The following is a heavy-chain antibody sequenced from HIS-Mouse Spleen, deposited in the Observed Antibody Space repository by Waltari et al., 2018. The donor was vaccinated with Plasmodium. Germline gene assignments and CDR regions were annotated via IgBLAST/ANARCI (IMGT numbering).Heavy chain of an antibody. V-gene: IGHV1-2*02. Sequence: QVQLVQSGAEVKKPGASVKVSCKASGYTFTGYYMHWVRQAPGQGLEWMGWINPNSGGTNYAQKFQGRVTMTRDTSISTAYMELSRLRSDDTAVYYCARVYCTNGVCYYFDYWGQGTLVTVSS. CDR1: GYTFTGYY. CDR3: ARVYCTNGVCYYFDY. J-gene: IGHJ4*02. D-gene: IGHD2-8*01. CDR2: INPNSGGT.